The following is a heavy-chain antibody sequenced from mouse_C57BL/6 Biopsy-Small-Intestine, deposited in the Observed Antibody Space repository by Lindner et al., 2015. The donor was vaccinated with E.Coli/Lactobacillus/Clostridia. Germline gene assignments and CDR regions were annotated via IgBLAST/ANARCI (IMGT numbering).Heavy chain of an antibody. D-gene: IGHD2-2*01. CDR3: TTSYGYDGYYYAMDY. CDR2: IYPGDGDT. J-gene: IGHJ4*01. V-gene: IGHV1-80*01. CDR1: GYAFSSYW. Sequence: VQLQESGAELVKPGASVKISCKASGYAFSSYWMNWVKQRPGKGLEWIGQIYPGDGDTNYNGKFKGKATLTADKSSSTAYMQLSSLTSEDSAVYYCTTSYGYDGYYYAMDYWGQGTSVTVSS.